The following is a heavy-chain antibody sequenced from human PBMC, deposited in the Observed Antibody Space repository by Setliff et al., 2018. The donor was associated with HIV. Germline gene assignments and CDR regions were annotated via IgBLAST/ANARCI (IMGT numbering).Heavy chain of an antibody. Sequence: SETLSLTCTVSGGSISSGSYYWSWIRQPAGKGLEWIGHIYTSGRTNYNPSLKSRVTISVGTSKNQFSLKLSSVTAADTAVYYCARDEQLVRGSHYYYYMDVWGKGTTVTVSS. CDR1: GGSISSGSYY. D-gene: IGHD6-6*01. J-gene: IGHJ6*03. V-gene: IGHV4-61*09. CDR3: ARDEQLVRGSHYYYYMDV. CDR2: IYTSGRT.